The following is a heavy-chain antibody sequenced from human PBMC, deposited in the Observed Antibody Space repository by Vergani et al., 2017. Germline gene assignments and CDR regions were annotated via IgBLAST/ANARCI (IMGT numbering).Heavy chain of an antibody. Sequence: QVHLQESGPGLVKPSETLSLTCSVSNYSIGRDYFWGWIRRSPGKGLEYIASIYHGGMTYYNPSLKSRATISIDTSENVISLRLTSVTAADTAVYYCARQTTYYYDSSGEGTFDYWGQGTLVTVSS. CDR1: NYSIGRDYF. CDR3: ARQTTYYYDSSGEGTFDY. V-gene: IGHV4-38-2*02. J-gene: IGHJ4*02. D-gene: IGHD3-22*01. CDR2: IYHGGMT.